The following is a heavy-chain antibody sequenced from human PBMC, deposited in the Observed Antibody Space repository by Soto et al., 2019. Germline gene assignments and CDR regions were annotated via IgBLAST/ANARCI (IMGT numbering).Heavy chain of an antibody. CDR3: AKDGGSVFSGGTCYFQAPDY. D-gene: IGHD2-15*01. Sequence: EVQLLESGGGLVQPGGSLRLSCAASGFTFSSYAMSWVRQAPGKGLEWVSGIDGSGRNTYYADSVKGRFTISRDNSKTTLSVQMDSLRVEDTALYYCAKDGGSVFSGGTCYFQAPDYWGQGTLVTVSS. J-gene: IGHJ4*02. CDR1: GFTFSSYA. V-gene: IGHV3-23*01. CDR2: IDGSGRNT.